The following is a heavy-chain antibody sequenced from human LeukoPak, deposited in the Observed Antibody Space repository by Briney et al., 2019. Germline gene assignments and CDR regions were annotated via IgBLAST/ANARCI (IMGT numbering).Heavy chain of an antibody. CDR2: IGISGGNT. V-gene: IGHV3-48*01. J-gene: IGHJ4*02. D-gene: IGHD2-2*01. Sequence: GGSLRLSCAASGFTFSSYAMSWVRQAPGKGLEWISYIGISGGNTKYADSVKGRFTISGDKAKNSVYLQKNSLRVEDTAVYYCARDTKYAFDNWGQGTLVTVSS. CDR1: GFTFSSYA. CDR3: ARDTKYAFDN.